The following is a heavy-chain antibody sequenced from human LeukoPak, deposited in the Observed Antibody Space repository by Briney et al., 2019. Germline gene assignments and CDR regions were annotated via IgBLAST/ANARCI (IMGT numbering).Heavy chain of an antibody. CDR1: GFTFSSFA. Sequence: GGSLRLSCAASGFTFSSFAMSWVRQAPGKGLECVSTISVSGSTTYYADSVKGRFTISRDSSKNTPYLHMKSVRAEDTAVYYCAKGRRFLEWLLLDSWGQGILVTATS. D-gene: IGHD3-3*01. CDR3: AKGRRFLEWLLLDS. CDR2: ISVSGSTT. J-gene: IGHJ4*02. V-gene: IGHV3-23*01.